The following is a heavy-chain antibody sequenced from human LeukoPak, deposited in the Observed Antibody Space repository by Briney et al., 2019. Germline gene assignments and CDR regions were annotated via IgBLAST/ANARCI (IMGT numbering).Heavy chain of an antibody. CDR1: GYTFTGYY. J-gene: IGHJ4*02. Sequence: ASVKVSCKASGYTFTGYYMHWVRQAPGQGLEWMGWINPNSGGTNYAQKFQGRVTMTRDTSISTAYMELSRLRSDDTAVYYCARSHDYGDTGFDYWGQGTLVTVSS. D-gene: IGHD4-17*01. V-gene: IGHV1-2*02. CDR3: ARSHDYGDTGFDY. CDR2: INPNSGGT.